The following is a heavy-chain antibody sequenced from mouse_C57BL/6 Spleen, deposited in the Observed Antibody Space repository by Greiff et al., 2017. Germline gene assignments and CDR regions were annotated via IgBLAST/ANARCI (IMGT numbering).Heavy chain of an antibody. J-gene: IGHJ3*01. CDR3: ARDYVSSYHWFAY. V-gene: IGHV1-69*01. Sequence: QVQLQQPGAELVMPGASVKLSCKASGYTFTSYWMHWVKQRPGQGLEWIGEIDPSDSYTNYNQKFKGKSTLTVDKSSSTAYMQLSSLTSEDSAVYYCARDYVSSYHWFAYWGQGTLVTVSA. CDR2: IDPSDSYT. CDR1: GYTFTSYW. D-gene: IGHD1-1*01.